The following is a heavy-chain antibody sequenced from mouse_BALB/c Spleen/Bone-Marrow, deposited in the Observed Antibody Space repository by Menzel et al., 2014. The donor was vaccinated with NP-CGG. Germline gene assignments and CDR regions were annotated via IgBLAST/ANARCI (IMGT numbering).Heavy chain of an antibody. CDR2: IRTKADNYAA. CDR1: GFTFSDTW. D-gene: IGHD2-2*01. J-gene: IGHJ3*01. CDR3: TPHGSFAF. Sequence: VQLKESGGGLVQPGGSMRLSCSASGFTFSDTWMDWVRQSPEKGLEWVVEIRTKADNYAAYSAESVKGRFAISRDDSKRSVYLQMNNLRAEDTGIYYCTPHGSFAFWGQGTLVTVSA. V-gene: IGHV6-6*01.